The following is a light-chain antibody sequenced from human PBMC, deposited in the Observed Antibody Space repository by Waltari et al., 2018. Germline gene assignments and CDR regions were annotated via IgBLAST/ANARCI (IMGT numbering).Light chain of an antibody. V-gene: IGKV1-39*01. CDR3: QQTYRTPPYT. CDR2: GAT. J-gene: IGKJ2*01. Sequence: DIQITQSPSSLSASVGDGVTITCRASQTISTFLHWYQHKPGKAPTLLIYGATILQSGVPSRFSGSGCGTDFTLTITNVQPEDFATYYCQQTYRTPPYTFGQGTKLEIK. CDR1: QTISTF.